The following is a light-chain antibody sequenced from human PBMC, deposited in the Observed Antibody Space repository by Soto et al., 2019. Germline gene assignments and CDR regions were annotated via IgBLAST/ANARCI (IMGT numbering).Light chain of an antibody. V-gene: IGKV1-5*03. CDR2: KAS. Sequence: DSQLTHSPSTLSGSLGDGVTTTGRASQTISSWLAWYQQKPGKAPKLLIYKASTLKSGVPSRFSGSGSGTEFTLTISSLQPDDFATYYCQHYNSYSEAIGQGTKVDI. J-gene: IGKJ1*01. CDR1: QTISSW. CDR3: QHYNSYSEA.